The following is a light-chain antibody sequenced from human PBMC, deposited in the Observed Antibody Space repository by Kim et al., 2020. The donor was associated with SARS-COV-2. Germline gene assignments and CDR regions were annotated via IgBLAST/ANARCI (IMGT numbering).Light chain of an antibody. V-gene: IGKV3-20*01. CDR1: QGISSEF. CDR2: GAS. Sequence: PGERATLACRASQGISSEFLAWYQQISGQPPRLLIFGASNRAAGIPDRFSGGGSGTDFTLTITRLEPADSAVYYCQQYTTSPPAYTFGQGTKLEI. J-gene: IGKJ2*01. CDR3: QQYTTSPPAYT.